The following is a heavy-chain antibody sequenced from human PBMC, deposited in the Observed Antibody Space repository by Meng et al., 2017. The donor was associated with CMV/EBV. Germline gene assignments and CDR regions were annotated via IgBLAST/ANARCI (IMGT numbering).Heavy chain of an antibody. CDR1: GFNVRDKY. Sequence: EVALVEFGGGFVSPGGSLRLSCAASGFNVRDKYMSWVRQAPGKGLEWVCIIYRGDNTYYIDSVKDRFTVSRDNSKNTMYLQMNSLRVEDTAVYYCTGDSVSNPNLDYWGQGTLVTVSS. J-gene: IGHJ4*02. V-gene: IGHV3-66*01. D-gene: IGHD3-10*01. CDR2: IYRGDNT. CDR3: TGDSVSNPNLDY.